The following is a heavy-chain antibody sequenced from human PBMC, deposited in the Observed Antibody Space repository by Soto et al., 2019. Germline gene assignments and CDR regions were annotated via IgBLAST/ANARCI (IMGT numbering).Heavy chain of an antibody. CDR2: IKQDGSEK. CDR1: GFTFSSYW. V-gene: IGHV3-7*01. D-gene: IGHD3-22*01. J-gene: IGHJ4*02. CDR3: ARELYYDSSGYYNY. Sequence: GGSLRLSCAASGFTFSSYWMSWVRQAPGKGLEWVANIKQDGSEKYYVDSVKGRFTISRDNAKNSLYLQMNSLRAEDTAVYYCARELYYDSSGYYNYGGQGTLVTVSS.